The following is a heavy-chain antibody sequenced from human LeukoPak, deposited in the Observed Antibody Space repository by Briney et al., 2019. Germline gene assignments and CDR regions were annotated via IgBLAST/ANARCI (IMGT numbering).Heavy chain of an antibody. V-gene: IGHV1-69*13. Sequence: GASVKVSCKASGGTFSRYAISWVRQAPGQGLEWMGGIIPIFGTANYAQKFQGRVTITADESTSTAYMELSSLRSEDTAVYYCAWLATIHEIHDLSYYFDYWGQGTLFTVSS. CDR2: IIPIFGTA. CDR3: AWLATIHEIHDLSYYFDY. CDR1: GGTFSRYA. J-gene: IGHJ4*02. D-gene: IGHD5-24*01.